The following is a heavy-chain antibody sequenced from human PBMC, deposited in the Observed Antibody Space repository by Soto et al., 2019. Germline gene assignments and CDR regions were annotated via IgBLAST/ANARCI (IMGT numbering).Heavy chain of an antibody. Sequence: GGSLRLSCAASEFTFSNYAMSWVRQAPGKGLEWVSAIIYGGGTTYYADSVKGRFTISRDNSKNTLYLQMNSLRAEDTAVYYCAKNPGYYYDSTGYHFDYWGQGTLVTVSS. D-gene: IGHD3-22*01. V-gene: IGHV3-23*01. CDR2: IIYGGGTT. CDR1: EFTFSNYA. CDR3: AKNPGYYYDSTGYHFDY. J-gene: IGHJ4*02.